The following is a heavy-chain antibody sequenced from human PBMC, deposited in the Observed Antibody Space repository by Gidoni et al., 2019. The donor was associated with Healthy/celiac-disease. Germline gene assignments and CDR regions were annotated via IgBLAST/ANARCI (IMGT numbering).Heavy chain of an antibody. CDR1: GFTFRNAW. J-gene: IGHJ2*01. V-gene: IGHV3-15*01. D-gene: IGHD3-22*01. CDR3: TTVYEYYYDSSGDWYFDL. Sequence: EVQLVESGGGLVKPGGSLRLSCAASGFTFRNAWMSWVRQAPGKGLEWVGRIKSKTDGGKTDYAAPVKGRFTISRDDSKNTLYLQMNSLKTEDTAVYYCTTVYEYYYDSSGDWYFDLWGRGTLVTVSS. CDR2: IKSKTDGGKT.